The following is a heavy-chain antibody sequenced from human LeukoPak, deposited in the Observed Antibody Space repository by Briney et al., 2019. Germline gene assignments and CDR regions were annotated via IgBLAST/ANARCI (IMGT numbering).Heavy chain of an antibody. V-gene: IGHV1-69*06. CDR1: GGTFSSYA. D-gene: IGHD3-22*01. CDR3: ARDSDYDSSGSFAFDI. Sequence: GASVKVSCKASGGTFSSYAISWVRQAPGQGLEWMGGIIPIFGTANYAQKFQGRVAITADKSTSTAYMELSSLRSEDTAVYYCARDSDYDSSGSFAFDIWGQGTMVTVSS. J-gene: IGHJ3*02. CDR2: IIPIFGTA.